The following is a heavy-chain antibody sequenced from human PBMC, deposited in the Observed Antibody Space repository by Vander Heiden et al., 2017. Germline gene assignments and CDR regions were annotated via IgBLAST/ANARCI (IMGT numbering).Heavy chain of an antibody. D-gene: IGHD2-2*01. J-gene: IGHJ4*02. CDR1: GFTFSSDW. V-gene: IGHV3-74*01. CDR3: ARERYCSSTSCYLFDY. Sequence: EVQLVESGGGLVQHGGSLRLSCAASGFTFSSDWRHWVRQAPGKGLVWVSRINSDGSSTSYADSVKGRFTISRDNAKNTLYLQMNSLRAEDTAVYYCARERYCSSTSCYLFDYWGQGTLVTVSS. CDR2: INSDGSST.